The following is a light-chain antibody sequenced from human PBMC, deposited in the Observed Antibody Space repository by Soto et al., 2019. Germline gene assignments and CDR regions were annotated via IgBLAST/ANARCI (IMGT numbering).Light chain of an antibody. CDR1: SSDVGGHNH. CDR2: EVT. CDR3: ISYAGSMHLI. Sequence: QSALTQPPSASGSPGQSVTISCTGSSSDVGGHNHVSWYQQHPGKAPKLMIYEVTKRPSGVPGRFSGSKSVNTASLTVSGLQDEDEADYYFISYAGSMHLIFGGGTKLTVL. V-gene: IGLV2-8*01. J-gene: IGLJ2*01.